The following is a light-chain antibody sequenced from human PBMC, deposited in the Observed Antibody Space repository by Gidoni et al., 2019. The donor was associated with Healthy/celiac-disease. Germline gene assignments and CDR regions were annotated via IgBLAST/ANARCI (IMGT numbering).Light chain of an antibody. V-gene: IGLV3-19*01. Sequence: SSELTQDPAVSVALGQTVRITCQGDSLRSYYASWYQQKPGQAPVLVIYGKHTRPSGIPDRFSGSSSGNTASLTITGAQAEDEPDYYCNSRDSSGNHFVVFGGGTKLTVL. CDR1: SLRSYY. J-gene: IGLJ2*01. CDR3: NSRDSSGNHFVV. CDR2: GKH.